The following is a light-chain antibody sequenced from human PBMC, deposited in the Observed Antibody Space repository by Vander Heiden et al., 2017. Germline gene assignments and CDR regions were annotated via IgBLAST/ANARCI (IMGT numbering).Light chain of an antibody. CDR1: NIGSKS. CDR2: DAS. CDR3: QVWDSSSDHVV. Sequence: SYVLTQPPSVSVAPGQTARITCGGNNIGSKSVHWYQQKPGQAPVLVVCDASDRPSGIPERFSGSNSGNTATLTISRVEVGDEADYYCQVWDSSSDHVVFGGGTKLTVL. J-gene: IGLJ2*01. V-gene: IGLV3-21*02.